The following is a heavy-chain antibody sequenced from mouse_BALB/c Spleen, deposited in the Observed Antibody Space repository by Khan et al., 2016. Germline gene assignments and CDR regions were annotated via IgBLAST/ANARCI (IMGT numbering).Heavy chain of an antibody. D-gene: IGHD4-1*01. V-gene: IGHV1-80*01. J-gene: IGHJ4*01. CDR2: IYPGDGDT. CDR1: GYAFSSYW. Sequence: QVQLQQSGAELVRPGSSVKISCKASGYAFSSYWMNWVKQRPGQGIEWIGQIYPGDGDTNYNGKFKGKATLTADKSSSTAYMQLSSLTSEYAAFYFSATLSGTREAIDYWGQGTSVTVSS. CDR3: ATLSGTREAIDY.